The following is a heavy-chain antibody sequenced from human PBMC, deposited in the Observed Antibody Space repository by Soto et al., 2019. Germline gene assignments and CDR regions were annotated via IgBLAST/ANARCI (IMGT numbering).Heavy chain of an antibody. CDR1: GYTFTRHG. V-gene: IGHV1-18*01. Sequence: QVQLVQSGPEVKKPGASVKVSCTASGYTFTRHGFSWVRQAPGQGLEWMGWISTYNVNTHYARKFQGRVTMTADTSACTVCMELTSLRPDDTAIYFWAREGRIGWLGIDHWGQGTLVTVSS. D-gene: IGHD6-19*01. CDR3: AREGRIGWLGIDH. CDR2: ISTYNVNT. J-gene: IGHJ4*02.